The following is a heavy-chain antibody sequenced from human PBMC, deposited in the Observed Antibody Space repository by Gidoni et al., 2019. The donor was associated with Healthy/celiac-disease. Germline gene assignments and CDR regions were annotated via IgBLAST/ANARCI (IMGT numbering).Heavy chain of an antibody. V-gene: IGHV3-30-3*01. CDR2: ISYDGSNK. D-gene: IGHD3-22*01. CDR1: GFTFSSYA. CDR3: ARDFYDSSGYYADY. J-gene: IGHJ4*02. Sequence: QVQLVESGGGVVQPGRSLRLSCAAHGFTFSSYAMHWVRQAPGKGLEWVAVISYDGSNKYYADSVKGRFTISRDNSKNTLYLQMNSLRAEDTAVYYCARDFYDSSGYYADYWGQGTLVTVSS.